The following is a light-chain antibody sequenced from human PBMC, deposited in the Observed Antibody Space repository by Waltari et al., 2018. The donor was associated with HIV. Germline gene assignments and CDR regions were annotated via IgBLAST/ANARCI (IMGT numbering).Light chain of an antibody. V-gene: IGKV1-5*03. CDR3: QQYNTYPYT. J-gene: IGKJ2*01. CDR2: ATS. CDR1: QSIRNW. Sequence: DIQMTQSPSTLSASVGDRVTITCRASQSIRNWLAWFQQKPGKAPKVLIYATSSLKSGGPSTVSGSGSGTEFTLTISSLQPDDFATYYCQQYNTYPYTFGQGTKLEVK.